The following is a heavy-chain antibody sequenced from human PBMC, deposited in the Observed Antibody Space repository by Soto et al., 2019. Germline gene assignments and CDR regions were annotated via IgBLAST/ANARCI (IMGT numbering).Heavy chain of an antibody. CDR3: ARVVGATQMDSDY. CDR1: GFTFSSYW. J-gene: IGHJ4*02. V-gene: IGHV3-7*01. Sequence: EVQLVESGGGLAQPGESLRLSCAASGFTFSSYWMTWVRQAPGKGLEWVANIKQDGSEKYYVDSVRGRFTMSRDNAKNSLYLQMNSLRAEDTAVYYCARVVGATQMDSDYWGQGTLVTVSS. CDR2: IKQDGSEK. D-gene: IGHD1-26*01.